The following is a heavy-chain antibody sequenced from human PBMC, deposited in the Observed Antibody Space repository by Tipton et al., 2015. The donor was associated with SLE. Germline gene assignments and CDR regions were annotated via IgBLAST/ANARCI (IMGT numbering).Heavy chain of an antibody. Sequence: SLRLSCAASGFTFSSYDMHWVRQPTGKGLEWVSAIGTAGDTFYPGSVKGRFTISRENAKNSLYLQMNSLRAGDTAVYYCARGKIYYDSSGLGVFDYWGQGTLVTVSS. J-gene: IGHJ4*02. D-gene: IGHD3-22*01. V-gene: IGHV3-13*04. CDR3: ARGKIYYDSSGLGVFDY. CDR1: GFTFSSYD. CDR2: IGTAGDT.